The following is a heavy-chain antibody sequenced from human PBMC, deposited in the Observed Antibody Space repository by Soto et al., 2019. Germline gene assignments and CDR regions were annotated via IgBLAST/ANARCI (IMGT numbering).Heavy chain of an antibody. CDR1: GFTFSSYA. CDR3: ARRGYGSGSYYTMNIDY. D-gene: IGHD3-10*01. V-gene: IGHV3-30-3*01. CDR2: ISYDGSNK. Sequence: GGSLRLSCAASGFTFSSYAMHWVRQAPGKGLEWVAVISYDGSNKYYADSVKGRFTISRDNSKNTLYLQMNSLRAEDTAVYYCARRGYGSGSYYTMNIDYWGQGTLVTVSS. J-gene: IGHJ4*02.